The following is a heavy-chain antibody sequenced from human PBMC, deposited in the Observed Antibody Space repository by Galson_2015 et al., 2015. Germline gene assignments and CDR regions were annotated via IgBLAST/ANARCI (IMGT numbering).Heavy chain of an antibody. J-gene: IGHJ3*02. D-gene: IGHD6-13*01. Sequence: SVKVSCKASGYTFTGYYMRWVRQAPGQGLEWMGRINPNSGGTNYAQKFQGRVTMTRDTSISTAYMELSRLRSDDTAVYYCARLPIRIAAPDAFDIWGQGTMVTVSS. CDR2: INPNSGGT. V-gene: IGHV1-2*06. CDR3: ARLPIRIAAPDAFDI. CDR1: GYTFTGYY.